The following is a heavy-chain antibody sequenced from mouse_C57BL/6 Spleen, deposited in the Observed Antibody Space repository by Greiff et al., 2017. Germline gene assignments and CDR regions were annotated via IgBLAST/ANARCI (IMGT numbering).Heavy chain of an antibody. J-gene: IGHJ1*03. Sequence: EVQGVESGEGLVKPGGSLKLSCAASGFTFSSYAMSWVRQTPEKRLEWVAYISSGGDYIYYADTVKGRFTISSDNARKTLYLQMSSLKSEDTAMYYCTRDQGFYYYGSSYWYFDVWGTGTTVTVSS. D-gene: IGHD1-1*01. V-gene: IGHV5-9-1*02. CDR2: ISSGGDYI. CDR3: TRDQGFYYYGSSYWYFDV. CDR1: GFTFSSYA.